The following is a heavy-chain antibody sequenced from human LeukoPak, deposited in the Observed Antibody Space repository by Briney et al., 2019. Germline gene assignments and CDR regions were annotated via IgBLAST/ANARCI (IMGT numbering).Heavy chain of an antibody. CDR2: ISSRSTYI. V-gene: IGHV3-21*01. CDR3: AKDMRFLEWLGFHYYGMDV. Sequence: GGSLRLSCAASGFTFSTYTMNWVRQAPGKGLEWVSSISSRSTYIYYTDSVKGRFTISRDNAKNSLYLQMNSLRAEDTAVYYCAKDMRFLEWLGFHYYGMDVWGQGTTVTVSS. J-gene: IGHJ6*02. CDR1: GFTFSTYT. D-gene: IGHD3-3*01.